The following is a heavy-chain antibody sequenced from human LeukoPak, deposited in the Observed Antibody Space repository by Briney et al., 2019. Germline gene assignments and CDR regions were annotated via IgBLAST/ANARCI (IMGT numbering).Heavy chain of an antibody. CDR3: VRDQHCASSSCPGAFDL. CDR2: IKSKTDGGTT. Sequence: GGSLRLSCAASGFSINYDWMSWVRQAPGKGLEWVGRIKSKTDGGTTGYAAPVKGRFTISRDDSRNTLYLQMSSLKSEDTAVYYCVRDQHCASSSCPGAFDLWGQGTVVTVSS. D-gene: IGHD2-2*01. CDR1: GFSINYDW. J-gene: IGHJ3*01. V-gene: IGHV3-15*01.